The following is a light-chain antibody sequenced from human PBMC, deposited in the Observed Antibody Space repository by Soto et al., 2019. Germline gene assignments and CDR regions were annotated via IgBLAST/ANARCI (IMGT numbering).Light chain of an antibody. V-gene: IGKV1-39*01. CDR1: QAIHSY. J-gene: IGKJ1*01. CDR2: VTS. CDR3: QQYGSSPWT. Sequence: DIQMTQSPSSLSASVGDRVTITCRASQAIHSYLNWYQQKPGKAPNLLIFVTSTLQSGVPSRFSGSGSGTDFSRTISSLEPGDLAVYYCQQYGSSPWTFGQGTKVDIK.